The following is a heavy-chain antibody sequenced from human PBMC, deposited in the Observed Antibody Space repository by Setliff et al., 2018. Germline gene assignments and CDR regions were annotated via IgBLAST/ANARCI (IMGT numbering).Heavy chain of an antibody. J-gene: IGHJ4*02. CDR2: IGHTGSI. CDR1: GYSISSGYI. Sequence: SETLSLTCTVSGYSISSGYIWGWIRQPPGKGLEWVGNIGHTGSINYNPSLKSRFTISRDNAKNSLFLQMNSLRAEDTAVYYCVRDLHWGFDYWGLGTLVTVSS. CDR3: VRDLHWGFDY. V-gene: IGHV4-38-2*02. D-gene: IGHD7-27*01.